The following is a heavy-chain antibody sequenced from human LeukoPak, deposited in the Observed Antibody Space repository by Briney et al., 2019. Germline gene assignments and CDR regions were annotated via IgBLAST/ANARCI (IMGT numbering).Heavy chain of an antibody. CDR1: GFTFDDYT. D-gene: IGHD5-18*01. J-gene: IGHJ6*03. V-gene: IGHV3-43*01. CDR3: AKDTRGYSYGFGTYYYYYYMDV. CDR2: ISWDGGST. Sequence: PGGSLRLSCAASGFTFDDYTTHWVRQAPGKGLEWVSLISWDGGSTYYADSVKGRFTISRDNSKNSLYLQMNSLRTEDTALYYCAKDTRGYSYGFGTYYYYYYMDVWGKGTTVTVSS.